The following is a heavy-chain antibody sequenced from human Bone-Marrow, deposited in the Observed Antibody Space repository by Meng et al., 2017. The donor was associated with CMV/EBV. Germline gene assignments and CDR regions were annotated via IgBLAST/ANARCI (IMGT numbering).Heavy chain of an antibody. CDR2: ISAYNGNT. CDR3: ARDQDIVVVPAAISHHYYYGMDV. Sequence: ASVKVSCKASGYTFSSYGISWVRQAPGQGLEWMGWISAYNGNTNYAQKLQGRVTMTTDTSASTAYMELRSLRSDDTAVYYCARDQDIVVVPAAISHHYYYGMDVWAQGTTVTVS. CDR1: GYTFSSYG. J-gene: IGHJ6*02. V-gene: IGHV1-18*01. D-gene: IGHD2-2*02.